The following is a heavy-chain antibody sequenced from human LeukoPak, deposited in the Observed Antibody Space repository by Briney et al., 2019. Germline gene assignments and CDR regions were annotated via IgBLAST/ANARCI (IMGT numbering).Heavy chain of an antibody. V-gene: IGHV1-2*02. Sequence: ASVKVSCKASGYTFTGYYMHWVRQAPGQGLEWMGWINPNSGGTDYAQKFQGRVTMTRDTSISTAYMELSRLRSHDTAVYYCASDGVYSSSWGHDYWGQGTLVTVSS. CDR3: ASDGVYSSSWGHDY. D-gene: IGHD6-13*01. CDR2: INPNSGGT. J-gene: IGHJ4*02. CDR1: GYTFTGYY.